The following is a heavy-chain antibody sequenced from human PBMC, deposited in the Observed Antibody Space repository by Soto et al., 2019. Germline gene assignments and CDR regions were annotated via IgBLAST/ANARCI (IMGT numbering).Heavy chain of an antibody. CDR2: IIPIFGTA. D-gene: IGHD2-2*01. J-gene: IGHJ3*02. Sequence: GASVKVSCKASGGTFSSYAISWARQAPGQGLEWMGGIIPIFGTANYAQKFQGRVTITADKSTSTAYMELSSLRSEDTAVYYCARVCSSTSCYWDIDAFDIWGQGTMVTVSS. CDR1: GGTFSSYA. V-gene: IGHV1-69*06. CDR3: ARVCSSTSCYWDIDAFDI.